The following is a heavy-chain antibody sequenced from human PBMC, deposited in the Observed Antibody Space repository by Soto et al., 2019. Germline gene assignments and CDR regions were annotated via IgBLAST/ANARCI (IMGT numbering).Heavy chain of an antibody. Sequence: SETLSLTCAVSGGSISSGGYSWSWIRQPPGKGLEWIGYIYHSGSTYYNPSLKSRVTISVDRSKNQFSLKLSSMTAADTAVYYCARVSGPWGQGTLVTVSS. CDR2: IYHSGST. J-gene: IGHJ5*02. CDR1: GGSISSGGYS. V-gene: IGHV4-30-2*01. CDR3: ARVSGP.